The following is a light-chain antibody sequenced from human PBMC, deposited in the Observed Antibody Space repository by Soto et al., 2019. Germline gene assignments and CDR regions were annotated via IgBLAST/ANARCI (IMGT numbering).Light chain of an antibody. CDR2: EVR. CDR1: NRDIGAYNL. Sequence: QSVLTQPASVSGSLGQSITISCTGSNRDIGAYNLVSWYQQYPDTAPKLIIYEVRNRPSGVSYRFTGSRSGNTASPTISALQADDESTFYCSSYTTTSTLLFGGGTKVTV. J-gene: IGLJ3*02. V-gene: IGLV2-14*01. CDR3: SSYTTTSTLL.